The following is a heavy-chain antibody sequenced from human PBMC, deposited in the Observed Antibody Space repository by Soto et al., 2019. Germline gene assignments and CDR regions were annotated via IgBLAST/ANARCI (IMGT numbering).Heavy chain of an antibody. CDR1: GYNFAGFY. Sequence: GASVKVSCKASGYNFAGFYMHWVLQAPGQGLEWMGWINPNNGDTKYAQKFQGRVTMTRDASISTAYMELSRLRSDDTAMYYCARARTYYYDTSDYYVWGQGTTVTVSS. J-gene: IGHJ6*02. CDR2: INPNNGDT. V-gene: IGHV1-2*02. D-gene: IGHD3-22*01. CDR3: ARARTYYYDTSDYYV.